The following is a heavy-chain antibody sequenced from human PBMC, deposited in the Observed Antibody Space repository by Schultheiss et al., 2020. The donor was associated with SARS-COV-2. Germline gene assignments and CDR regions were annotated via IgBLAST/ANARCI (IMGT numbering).Heavy chain of an antibody. J-gene: IGHJ4*02. Sequence: SETLSLTCAVYGGSFSGYYWSWIRQPPGKGLEWIGEINHSGSTNYNPSLKSRVTISVDTSKNQFSLKLSSVTAADTAVYYCARGSRYYDFWSGYPDYFDYWGQGTLVTVSS. CDR1: GGSFSGYY. CDR2: INHSGST. V-gene: IGHV4-34*01. CDR3: ARGSRYYDFWSGYPDYFDY. D-gene: IGHD3-3*01.